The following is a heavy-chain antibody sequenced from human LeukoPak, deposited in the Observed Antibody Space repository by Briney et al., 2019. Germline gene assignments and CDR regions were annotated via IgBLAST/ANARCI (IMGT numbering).Heavy chain of an antibody. CDR1: GFPFSSYA. J-gene: IGHJ3*02. D-gene: IGHD3-3*01. CDR2: ISDSGGST. V-gene: IGHV3-23*01. Sequence: GGSLRLSCAASGFPFSSYAMSWVRQAPGKGLEWVSAISDSGGSTYYADSVKGRFTISRDNSKNTLYLQMNSLRAEDTAVDYCTKDQGYDFWRKVGAFNIWGQGTMVTVSS. CDR3: TKDQGYDFWRKVGAFNI.